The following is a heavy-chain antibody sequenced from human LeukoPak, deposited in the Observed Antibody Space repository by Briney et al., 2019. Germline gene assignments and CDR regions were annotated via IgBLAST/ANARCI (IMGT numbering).Heavy chain of an antibody. CDR3: AFRSHSTAWSY. CDR1: KLTFSNYA. CDR2: ISSSGADT. V-gene: IGHV3-23*01. J-gene: IGHJ4*02. D-gene: IGHD6-19*01. Sequence: GGSLGLSCAASKLTFSNYAMNWVRQAPGKGLEWVSGISSSGADTYYADSVKGRFTISRDNSQNTLFLQMNSLRAEDTAVYFCAFRSHSTAWSYWGQGTLVTVSS.